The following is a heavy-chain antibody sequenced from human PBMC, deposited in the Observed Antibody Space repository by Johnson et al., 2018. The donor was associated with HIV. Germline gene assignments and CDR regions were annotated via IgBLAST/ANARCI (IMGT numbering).Heavy chain of an antibody. J-gene: IGHJ3*02. V-gene: IGHV3-30-3*01. D-gene: IGHD3-3*01. Sequence: QVQLVESGGGVVQPGRSLRLSCAASGFRFSNYALHWVRQTPGKGLEWVALISDDGSNIYYADSVKGQFTISRDNSKNTLHLQMNSLRVEDTAMYYCARGPILEWLSGDGVDMWGQGTMVTVYS. CDR2: ISDDGSNI. CDR1: GFRFSNYA. CDR3: ARGPILEWLSGDGVDM.